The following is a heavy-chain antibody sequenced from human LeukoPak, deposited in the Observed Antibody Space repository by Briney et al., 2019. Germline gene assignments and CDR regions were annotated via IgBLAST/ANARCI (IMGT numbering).Heavy chain of an antibody. CDR3: AKDMKGGSGYWGYFDY. CDR2: ISWNSGSI. D-gene: IGHD3-22*01. J-gene: IGHJ4*02. V-gene: IGHV3-9*01. Sequence: PGGSLRLSCAASGFTVNNLWMSWVRQAPGKGLEWVSGISWNSGSIGYADSVKGRFTISRDNAKNSLYLQMNSLRAEDTALYYCAKDMKGGSGYWGYFDYWGQGTLVTVSS. CDR1: GFTVNNLW.